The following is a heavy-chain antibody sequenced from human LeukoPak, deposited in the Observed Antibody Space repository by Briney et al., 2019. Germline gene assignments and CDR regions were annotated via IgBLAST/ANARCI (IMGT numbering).Heavy chain of an antibody. Sequence: SQTLSLTCTVSGGSISSGSHYWSWIRQPAGKGLEWIGYFFYSGSTNYNPSLKSRVSMSVDTSKNRFSLKLNSLTAADTAVYYCARARWEPGTRNILYYFDYWGQGTRVIVSS. CDR1: GGSISSGSHY. CDR2: FFYSGST. CDR3: ARARWEPGTRNILYYFDY. V-gene: IGHV4-61*10. J-gene: IGHJ4*02. D-gene: IGHD1-26*01.